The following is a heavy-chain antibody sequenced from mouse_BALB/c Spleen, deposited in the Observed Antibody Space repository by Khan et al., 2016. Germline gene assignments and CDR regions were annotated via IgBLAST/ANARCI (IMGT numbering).Heavy chain of an antibody. CDR1: GDSITSGY. CDR2: ISYSGNT. D-gene: IGHD2-3*01. CDR3: ARYDGYFFDY. V-gene: IGHV3-8*02. J-gene: IGHJ2*01. Sequence: EVQLQEKEPSLVKPSQTLSLTCSVTGDSITSGYWNWIRKFPGNKLEYMGYISYSGNTYYNPSLTSRISITRDTSENQYYLQLNSVTTEDTATYYCARYDGYFFDYWGQGTTLTVSS.